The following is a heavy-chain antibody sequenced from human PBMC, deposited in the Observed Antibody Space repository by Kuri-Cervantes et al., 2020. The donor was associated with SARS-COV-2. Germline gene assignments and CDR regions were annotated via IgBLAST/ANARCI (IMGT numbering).Heavy chain of an antibody. CDR3: AVDALNYYYYGMDV. J-gene: IGHJ6*02. CDR2: ISSSGSTI. CDR1: GFTFSSYW. Sequence: GESLKISCAASGFTFSSYWMSWVRQAPGKGLEWVSYISSSGSTIYYADSVKGRFTISRDNAKNSLYLQMNSLRAEDTAVYYCAVDALNYYYYGMDVWGQGTTVTVSS. V-gene: IGHV3-48*04.